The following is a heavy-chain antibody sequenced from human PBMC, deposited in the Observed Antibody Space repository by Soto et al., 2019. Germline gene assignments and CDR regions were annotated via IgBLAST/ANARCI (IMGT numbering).Heavy chain of an antibody. V-gene: IGHV1-2*04. Sequence: GASVKVSCKASGYTFTGYYMHWVRQAPGQGLEWMGWIDPNSGGTNYAQKFQGWVTMTRDTSISTGYMELSRLRAEDTAVYYCARAYAHIVVVTATNWYFDLWGRGTLVTVSS. CDR3: ARAYAHIVVVTATNWYFDL. CDR1: GYTFTGYY. CDR2: IDPNSGGT. D-gene: IGHD2-21*02. J-gene: IGHJ2*01.